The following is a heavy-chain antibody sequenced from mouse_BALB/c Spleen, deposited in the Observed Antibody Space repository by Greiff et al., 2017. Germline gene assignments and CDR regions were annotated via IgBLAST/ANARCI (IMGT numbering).Heavy chain of an antibody. D-gene: IGHD1-1*01. CDR2: ISDGGSYT. V-gene: IGHV5-4*02. CDR1: GFTFSDYY. J-gene: IGHJ4*01. Sequence: EVHLVESGGGLVKPGGSLKLSCAASGFTFSDYYMYWVRQTPEKRLEWVATISDGGSYTYYPDSVKGRFTISRDNAKNNLYLQMSSLKSEDTAMYYCARDPPHYYGSSYGAMDYWGQGTSVTVSS. CDR3: ARDPPHYYGSSYGAMDY.